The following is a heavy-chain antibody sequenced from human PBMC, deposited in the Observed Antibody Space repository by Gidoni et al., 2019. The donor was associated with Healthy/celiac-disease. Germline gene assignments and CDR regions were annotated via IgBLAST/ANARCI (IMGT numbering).Heavy chain of an antibody. CDR3: ARGYQLWLPDAFDI. Sequence: QVQLVQSGAEVKKPGSSVKVSCKASGGTFSSYAISWVRQAPGQGLEWMGRIIPILGIANYAQKFQGRVTITADKSTSTAYMELSSLRSEDTAVYYCARGYQLWLPDAFDIWGQGTMVTVSS. J-gene: IGHJ3*02. V-gene: IGHV1-69*04. D-gene: IGHD2-2*01. CDR1: GGTFSSYA. CDR2: IIPILGIA.